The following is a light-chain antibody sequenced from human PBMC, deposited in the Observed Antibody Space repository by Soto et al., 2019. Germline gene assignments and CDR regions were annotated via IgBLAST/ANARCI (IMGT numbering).Light chain of an antibody. CDR2: DAY. CDR3: QQYDTYFRYT. CDR1: QNITSK. J-gene: IGKJ2*01. V-gene: IGKV1-5*01. Sequence: DIPMTQSPSTLSASVGDRVAITCRASQNITSKLAWYQKKPGKAPKLLISDAYSLESGVTSRFSGSGSGTEFTITIGGLQPDDYATYYCQQYDTYFRYTFGQGPTLDIK.